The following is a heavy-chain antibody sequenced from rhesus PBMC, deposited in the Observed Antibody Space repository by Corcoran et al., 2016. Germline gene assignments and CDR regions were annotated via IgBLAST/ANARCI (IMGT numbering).Heavy chain of an antibody. J-gene: IGHJ4*01. V-gene: IGHV4-93*01. Sequence: QLQVQESGPTGVKTSETMSVTCNVSGGSIRSNYWWSWICHSPGKGLEWIGCSFAGIPIPEYTPSLKSLFSISPDTSKNQVSLKVTSVTAADTAVYYCASTDCSNSDCSSGGLWGQGVLVTVSS. D-gene: IGHD2-15*01. CDR2: SFAGIPIP. CDR1: GGSIRSNYW. CDR3: ASTDCSNSDCSSGGL.